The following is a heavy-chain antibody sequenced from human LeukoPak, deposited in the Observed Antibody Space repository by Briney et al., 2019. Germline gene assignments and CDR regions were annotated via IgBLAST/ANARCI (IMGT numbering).Heavy chain of an antibody. Sequence: ASVKVSCKASGYTFTSYGISWVRRAPGQGLEWMGWISAYNGNTNYAQKLQGRVTMTTDTSTSTAYMELRSLRSDDTAVYYCARVSFGELFRHFDYWGQGTLVTVSS. J-gene: IGHJ4*02. CDR3: ARVSFGELFRHFDY. D-gene: IGHD3-10*01. CDR1: GYTFTSYG. V-gene: IGHV1-18*04. CDR2: ISAYNGNT.